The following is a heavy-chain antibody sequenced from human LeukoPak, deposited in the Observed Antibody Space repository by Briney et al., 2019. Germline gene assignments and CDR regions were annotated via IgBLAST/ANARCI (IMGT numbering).Heavy chain of an antibody. CDR3: AKVEGYCSGGNCYKPFDY. V-gene: IGHV3-23*01. CDR2: ISGSGDST. D-gene: IGHD2-15*01. CDR1: GFTFSNYA. Sequence: GGSLRLSCAASGFTFSNYAISWVRQAPGKGLEWVSVISGSGDSTYDADSVKGRFIISRDNSENTLHLHMNSLKAEDTALYYCAKVEGYCSGGNCYKPFDYWGQGTLVTVSS. J-gene: IGHJ4*02.